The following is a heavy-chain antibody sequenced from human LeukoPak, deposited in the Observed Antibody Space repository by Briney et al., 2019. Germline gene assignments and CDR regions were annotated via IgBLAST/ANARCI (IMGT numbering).Heavy chain of an antibody. J-gene: IGHJ4*02. V-gene: IGHV1-18*01. CDR1: GYTFTSYG. CDR3: ARAVLLYGSGSYYDFDY. Sequence: ASVKVSCKASGYTFTSYGISWVRQAPGQGLEWMGWISAYNGNTNYAQKLQGRVTMTTDTSTSTAYMELRSLRSDDTAVYYCARAVLLYGSGSYYDFDYWGQGTLVTVSS. D-gene: IGHD3-10*01. CDR2: ISAYNGNT.